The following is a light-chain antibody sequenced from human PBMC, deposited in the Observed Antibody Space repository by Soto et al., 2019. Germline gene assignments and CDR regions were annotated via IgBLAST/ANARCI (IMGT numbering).Light chain of an antibody. V-gene: IGKV1-39*01. J-gene: IGKJ1*01. CDR2: AAS. CDR3: QQSYNSPPA. CDR1: QTIMTY. Sequence: IQMTQSPSSLSASVGDEVTITCRASQTIMTYLNWYQLKPGKPPRLLIYAASSLQSGVPSRFSGSGSGTDFTLTISSLQPEDFATYSCQQSYNSPPAFGQGTKGDIK.